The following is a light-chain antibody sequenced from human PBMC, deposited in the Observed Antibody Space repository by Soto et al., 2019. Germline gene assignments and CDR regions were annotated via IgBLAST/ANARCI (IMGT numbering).Light chain of an antibody. CDR2: EVT. CDR1: NY. J-gene: IGLJ1*01. CDR3: KSYTTDRNRV. Sequence: NYVSWYQHHPGKAPKLMIYEVTNRPPGGSNRFSGSMSGNASSLTTSGLQAAEEADDFCKSYTTDRNRVFRTGTKV. V-gene: IGLV2-14*01.